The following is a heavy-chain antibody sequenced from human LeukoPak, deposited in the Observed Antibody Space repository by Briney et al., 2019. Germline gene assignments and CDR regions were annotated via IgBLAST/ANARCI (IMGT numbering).Heavy chain of an antibody. Sequence: GGSLRLSCAASGFTFSSYSRNWVPQAPGKGLEWVSSISSSSSYIYYADSVKGRFTISRDNAKNSLYLQMNSLRAEDTAVYYCARVSSSGWYNWFDPWGQGTLVTVSS. CDR2: ISSSSSYI. CDR3: ARVSSSGWYNWFDP. D-gene: IGHD6-19*01. J-gene: IGHJ5*02. CDR1: GFTFSSYS. V-gene: IGHV3-21*01.